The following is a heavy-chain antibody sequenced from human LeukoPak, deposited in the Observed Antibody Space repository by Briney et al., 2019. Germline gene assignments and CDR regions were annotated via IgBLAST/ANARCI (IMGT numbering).Heavy chain of an antibody. CDR3: ARVSSGSSVFDY. CDR2: IYHSGST. V-gene: IGHV4-38-2*02. Sequence: SETLSFTCTVSGYSISSGYYWGWIRQPPGKGLEWIGSIYHSGSTYYNPSLKSRVTISVDTSKNQFSLKMSSVTAADTAVYYCARVSSGSSVFDYWGQGTLVTVSS. D-gene: IGHD3-10*01. CDR1: GYSISSGYY. J-gene: IGHJ4*02.